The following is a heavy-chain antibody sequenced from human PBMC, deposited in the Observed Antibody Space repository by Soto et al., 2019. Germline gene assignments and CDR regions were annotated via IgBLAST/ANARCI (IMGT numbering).Heavy chain of an antibody. CDR2: IIPIFGTT. D-gene: IGHD2-21*02. CDR3: ARSALVVVTAIGGYYYYGMDV. J-gene: IGHJ6*02. V-gene: IGHV1-69*05. CDR1: GGTFSSYA. Sequence: ASVKVSCKASGGTFSSYAISWVRQAPGQGLEWMGGIIPIFGTTNYAQKFQGRVTITRDASTSTAYMELSRLRSDDTAVYYCARSALVVVTAIGGYYYYGMDVWGQGTTVTVSS.